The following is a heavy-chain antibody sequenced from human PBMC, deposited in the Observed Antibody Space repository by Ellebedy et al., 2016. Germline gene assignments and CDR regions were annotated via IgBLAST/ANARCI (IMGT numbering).Heavy chain of an antibody. CDR3: AKLDILATSYYFDY. CDR1: GFTFSSYG. J-gene: IGHJ4*02. CDR2: ITGDGGTP. Sequence: GGSLRLXXAASGFTFSSYGMHWVRQAPGKGLEWVSGITGDGGTPFYADSVKGRFSISRDNSKNTLYLQINSLRAEDTAVYYCAKLDILATSYYFDYWGQGTLVTVSS. D-gene: IGHD5-12*01. V-gene: IGHV3-23*01.